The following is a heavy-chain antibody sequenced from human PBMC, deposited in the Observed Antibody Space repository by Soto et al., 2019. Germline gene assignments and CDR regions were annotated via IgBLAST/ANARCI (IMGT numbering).Heavy chain of an antibody. CDR2: IDPSDSYT. J-gene: IGHJ4*02. Sequence: ESLKISCRGSGYSFTSYWITWVRQIPGKGLEWMGRIDPSDSYTNYSPSFQGHVTISADKSISTAYLQWSSLKAADTAMYYCARHLAAAGNFDYWGQGTLVTVSS. D-gene: IGHD6-13*01. V-gene: IGHV5-10-1*01. CDR1: GYSFTSYW. CDR3: ARHLAAAGNFDY.